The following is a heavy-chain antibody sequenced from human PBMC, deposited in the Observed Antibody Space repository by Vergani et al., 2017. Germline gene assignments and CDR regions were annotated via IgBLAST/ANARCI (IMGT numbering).Heavy chain of an antibody. CDR3: ARRMLAARPGGPFGY. V-gene: IGHV4-31*03. CDR1: GGSISSGGYY. CDR2: INHSGST. J-gene: IGHJ4*02. Sequence: QVQLQESGPGLVKPSQTLSLTCTVSGGSISSGGYYWSWIRQPPGKGLEWIGEINHSGSTNYNPSLKSRVTISVDTSKNQFSLKLSSVTAADTAVYYCARRMLAARPGGPFGYWGQGTLVTVSS. D-gene: IGHD6-6*01.